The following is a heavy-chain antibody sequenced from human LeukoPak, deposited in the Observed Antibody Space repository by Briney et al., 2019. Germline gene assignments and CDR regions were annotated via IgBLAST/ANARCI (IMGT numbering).Heavy chain of an antibody. V-gene: IGHV3-11*01. J-gene: IGHJ5*02. D-gene: IGHD5-24*01. CDR2: ISTSGSTI. CDR1: GFDFSDYY. CDR3: AREGGYGNGYIGNNWLDP. Sequence: GGSLRLSCATSGFDFSDYYMTWIRQAPGKGLEWVSYISTSGSTIYYADSVKGRFTISRDNAKNSLDLQMNSLRADDTAVYYCAREGGYGNGYIGNNWLDPWGQGTLVTVSS.